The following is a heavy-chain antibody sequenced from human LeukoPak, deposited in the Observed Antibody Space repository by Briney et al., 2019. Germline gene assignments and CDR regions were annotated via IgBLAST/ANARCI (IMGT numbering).Heavy chain of an antibody. Sequence: SETLSLTCTVSGGSVSSNGYFWNWIRQPPGKGLEWIGYIYNREGTNYNPSLKSRVTISVDTSKNQVSLKLSSVTAADTAVYFCARTYNWFESWGQGTLVTVSS. V-gene: IGHV4-61*08. CDR3: ARTYNWFES. CDR2: IYNREGT. J-gene: IGHJ5*01. CDR1: GGSVSSNGYF.